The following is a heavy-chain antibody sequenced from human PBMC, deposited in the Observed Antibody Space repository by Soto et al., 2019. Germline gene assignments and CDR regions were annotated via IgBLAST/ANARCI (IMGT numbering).Heavy chain of an antibody. J-gene: IGHJ4*02. CDR2: ISSNGGST. D-gene: IGHD6-13*01. Sequence: EVQLVESGGGLVQPGGSLRLSCSASGFTFSSYAMHWVRQAPGKGLEYVSGISSNGGSTYYGDSVKGRFTISRDNSKNTLYLQMSSLRGEDTAVYYCVKNRGSWCGPSDYWGQGTLVTVSS. CDR3: VKNRGSWCGPSDY. CDR1: GFTFSSYA. V-gene: IGHV3-64D*06.